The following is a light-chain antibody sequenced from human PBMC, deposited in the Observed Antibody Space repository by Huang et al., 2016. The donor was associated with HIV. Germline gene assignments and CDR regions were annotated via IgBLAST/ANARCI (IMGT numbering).Light chain of an antibody. CDR1: PSVSSNY. CDR2: GAS. Sequence: EIVLTQSPGTLSFSPGERATLSSRASPSVSSNYLAWYQQKPSQAPRHLLYGASSSATSIPDRFSGRGSGTDFTLTISRLEPEDFAVYYCQQCGSSPGTFGQGTKVEIK. J-gene: IGKJ1*01. V-gene: IGKV3-20*01. CDR3: QQCGSSPGT.